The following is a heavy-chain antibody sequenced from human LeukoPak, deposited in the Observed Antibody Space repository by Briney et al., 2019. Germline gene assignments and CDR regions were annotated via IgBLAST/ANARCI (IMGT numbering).Heavy chain of an antibody. V-gene: IGHV3-33*01. CDR3: ARDLLYGSGSPFDY. D-gene: IGHD3-10*01. CDR1: GITLSSYG. Sequence: PGGSLRLSCAASGITLSSYGMHWVRQAPGKGLEWVAVIWYDGSNKYYADSVKGRFTISRDNSKNTLYLQMNSLRAEDTAVYYCARDLLYGSGSPFDYWGQGTLVTVSS. CDR2: IWYDGSNK. J-gene: IGHJ4*02.